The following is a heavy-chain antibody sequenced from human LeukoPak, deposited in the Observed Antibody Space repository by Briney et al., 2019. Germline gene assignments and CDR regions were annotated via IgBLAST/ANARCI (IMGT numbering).Heavy chain of an antibody. CDR2: ISTSGSPM. Sequence: PGGSLRLSCAASGFTFSDYHMSWIRQAPEKGLEWVSYISTSGSPMYYTDSVKGRFTISRDNAKSSLYLQMNSLRAEDTAVYYCARDWWGPDVAARSNWFAPWGQGTLVTVSS. D-gene: IGHD6-6*01. CDR3: ARDWWGPDVAARSNWFAP. CDR1: GFTFSDYH. V-gene: IGHV3-11*01. J-gene: IGHJ5*02.